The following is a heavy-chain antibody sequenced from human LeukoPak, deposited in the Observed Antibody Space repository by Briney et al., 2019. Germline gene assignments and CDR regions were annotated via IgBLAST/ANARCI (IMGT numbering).Heavy chain of an antibody. CDR1: GYTFTSYD. V-gene: IGHV1-8*03. CDR2: MNPNSGNT. J-gene: IGHJ4*02. Sequence: GASVKVSCKASGYTFTSYDINWVRQATGQGLEWMGWMNPNSGNTGYAQKLQGRVTITRNTSISTAYMELSSLRSEDTAVYYCARQPGYSGYDYDYWGQGTLVTVSS. CDR3: ARQPGYSGYDYDY. D-gene: IGHD5-12*01.